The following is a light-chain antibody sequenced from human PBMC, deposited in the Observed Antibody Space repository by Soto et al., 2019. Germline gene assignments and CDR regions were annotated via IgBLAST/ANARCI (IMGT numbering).Light chain of an antibody. CDR2: DVN. V-gene: IGLV2-14*01. CDR3: SSYTSSSTYV. Sequence: CALTQPASVSGSPGQSIAISCTGTSSDVGYYNYVSWYQQHPGKAPNVMIYDVNNRPSGVPDRFSGSKSGNTASLTISGLQAEDEADYYCSSYTSSSTYVFGTGTKVTVL. J-gene: IGLJ1*01. CDR1: SSDVGYYNY.